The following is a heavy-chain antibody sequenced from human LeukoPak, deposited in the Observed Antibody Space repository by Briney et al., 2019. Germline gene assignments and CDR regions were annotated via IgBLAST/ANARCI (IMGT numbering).Heavy chain of an antibody. Sequence: AGGSLRLSCAASGFTFSSYEMNWVRQAPGKGLEWVSYISFSGSTIYYADSVKGRFTISRDNAKNSLCLQMNSLRAEDTAIYYCVRSGGYWGQGTLVTVSS. CDR3: VRSGGY. CDR1: GFTFSSYE. CDR2: ISFSGSTI. J-gene: IGHJ4*02. V-gene: IGHV3-48*03. D-gene: IGHD1-26*01.